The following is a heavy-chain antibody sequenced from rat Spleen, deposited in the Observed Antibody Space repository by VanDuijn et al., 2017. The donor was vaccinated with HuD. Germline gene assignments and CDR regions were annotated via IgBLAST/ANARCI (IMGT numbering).Heavy chain of an antibody. V-gene: IGHV5-29*01. Sequence: EVQLVESGGGLVQPGRSMKLSCAASGLSFSNYDMAWVRQAPTKGLEWVATIIYDGTATYYRDSVKGRFTASRDDAKNTQFLQMDSLRSEDTATYYCATPTPGIPFTYWGQGTLVTVSS. CDR1: GLSFSNYD. CDR3: ATPTPGIPFTY. CDR2: IIYDGTAT. J-gene: IGHJ3*01. D-gene: IGHD1-4*01.